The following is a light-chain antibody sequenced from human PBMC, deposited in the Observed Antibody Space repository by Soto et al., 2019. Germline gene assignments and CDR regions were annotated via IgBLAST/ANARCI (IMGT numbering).Light chain of an antibody. V-gene: IGLV1-44*01. CDR1: SSNIGRNS. Sequence: QSVLTQAPSASGTPGQRVTITCSGSSSNIGRNSVNRYQHLPGTAPKLLTHGNNHRPSGVPDRFSGSKSGTSASLAISGLQPEDEADYCCAAWDDSLNEYVFGDGTKLTVL. J-gene: IGLJ1*01. CDR2: GNN. CDR3: AAWDDSLNEYV.